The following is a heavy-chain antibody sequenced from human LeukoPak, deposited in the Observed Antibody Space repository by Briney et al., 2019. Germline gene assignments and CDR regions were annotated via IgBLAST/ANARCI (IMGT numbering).Heavy chain of an antibody. CDR2: IYHSGST. Sequence: SETLSLTCTVSGYSISSGYYWGWIRPPPGKGLEWIGSIYHSGSTYYSPSLKSRVTISVETSKNQFSLKLSSVTAADTAVSYWERDEEEDSSSSGGVGWFHPWGQGTLVTVSS. J-gene: IGHJ5*02. CDR1: GYSISSGYY. V-gene: IGHV4-38-2*02. CDR3: ERDEEEDSSSSGGVGWFHP. D-gene: IGHD6-6*01.